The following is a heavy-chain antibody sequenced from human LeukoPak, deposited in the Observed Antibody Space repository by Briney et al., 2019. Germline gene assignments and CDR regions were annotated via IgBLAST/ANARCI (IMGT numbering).Heavy chain of an antibody. CDR3: TTGLAF. J-gene: IGHJ4*02. CDR1: GFTFTYAW. V-gene: IGHV3-15*01. Sequence: GGSLRLSCAASGFTFTYAWMSWVRQAPGKGLEWVGRINTKSDGGTIDYAAPLKGRFTISRDDSKNTVFLQMNSLKSEDTAVYYCTTGLAFWGQGPLVTVSS. CDR2: INTKSDGGTI. D-gene: IGHD2-21*01.